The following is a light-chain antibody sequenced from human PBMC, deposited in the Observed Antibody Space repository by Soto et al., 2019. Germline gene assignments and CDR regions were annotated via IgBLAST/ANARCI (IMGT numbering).Light chain of an antibody. CDR1: QSVSSSY. CDR3: QQYGSSPTWT. J-gene: IGKJ1*01. V-gene: IGKV3-20*01. Sequence: EIVSTQSPGTLSLSPGERATLSCRASQSVSSSYLAWYQQKPGQAPRLLIYGASSRATGIPDRFSGSGSGTDFTLTISRLEPEDFAVYYCQQYGSSPTWTFGQGTKV. CDR2: GAS.